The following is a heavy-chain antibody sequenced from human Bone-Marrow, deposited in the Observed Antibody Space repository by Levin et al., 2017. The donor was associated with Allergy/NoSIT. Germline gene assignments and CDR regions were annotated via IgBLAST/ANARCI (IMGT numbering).Heavy chain of an antibody. V-gene: IGHV3-11*01. Sequence: PGGSLRLSCAASGFTFSDYYMNWIRQAPGKGLEWLSYISSSGNTIYYADSVEGRFTISRDNAKNSVSLQMNSLRADDTAVYYCARDLGYGETDYWGQGILVTVSS. J-gene: IGHJ4*02. CDR1: GFTFSDYY. D-gene: IGHD3-10*01. CDR3: ARDLGYGETDY. CDR2: ISSSGNTI.